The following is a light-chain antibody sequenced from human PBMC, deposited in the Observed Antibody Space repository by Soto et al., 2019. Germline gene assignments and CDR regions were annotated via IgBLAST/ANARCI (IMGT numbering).Light chain of an antibody. CDR1: QGISNW. Sequence: DIQMTQSPSTLSASIVDTVTVACRASQGISNWLAWYQQKPGTAPKVLIYHASNLQSGVPSRFSGSGSGTDFTLTISCLQSEDFATYYCQQYYSFPLTFGGGTKVDIK. V-gene: IGKV1-5*01. CDR3: QQYYSFPLT. CDR2: HAS. J-gene: IGKJ4*01.